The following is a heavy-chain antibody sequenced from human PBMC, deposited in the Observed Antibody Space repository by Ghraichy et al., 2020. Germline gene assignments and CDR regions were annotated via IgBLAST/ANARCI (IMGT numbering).Heavy chain of an antibody. CDR3: ASQSAAGGIAAGGFDY. D-gene: IGHD6-13*01. Sequence: GESLNISCKGSGYSFTNYWIGWVRQMPGKDLEWMGIIYPGDSDTRYSPSFQGQVTISADKSISTAYLQWSSLKASDTAMYYCASQSAAGGIAAGGFDYWGQGTLVTVSS. V-gene: IGHV5-51*01. J-gene: IGHJ4*02. CDR1: GYSFTNYW. CDR2: IYPGDSDT.